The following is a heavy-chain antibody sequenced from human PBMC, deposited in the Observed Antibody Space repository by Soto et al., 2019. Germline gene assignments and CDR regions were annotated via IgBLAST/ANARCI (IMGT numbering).Heavy chain of an antibody. J-gene: IGHJ5*02. V-gene: IGHV3-30*18. CDR2: ISYDGSNK. Sequence: QVQLVESGGGVVQPGRSLRLSCVASGFTFSNHGMHWVRQAPGKGLEWVAVISYDGSNKHYADSVKGRFTISRDNSKTTLDLQMNSLRAEDTAVYYCAKSSGWYINWFDPWGQGTLVTVSS. CDR3: AKSSGWYINWFDP. D-gene: IGHD6-19*01. CDR1: GFTFSNHG.